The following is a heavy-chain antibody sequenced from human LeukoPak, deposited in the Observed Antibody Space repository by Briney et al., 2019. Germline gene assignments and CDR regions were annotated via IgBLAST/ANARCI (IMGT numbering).Heavy chain of an antibody. Sequence: ASVKVSCKVSGYTLTELSMHWVRQAPGKGLEWMGGFDPEDGETIYAQKFQGRVTMTEDTSTDTAYMELSSLRSEDTAVYYCATGSRRCSSTSCYTGEPFDYWGQGTLVTVSS. CDR1: GYTLTELS. CDR2: FDPEDGET. V-gene: IGHV1-24*01. CDR3: ATGSRRCSSTSCYTGEPFDY. D-gene: IGHD2-2*02. J-gene: IGHJ4*02.